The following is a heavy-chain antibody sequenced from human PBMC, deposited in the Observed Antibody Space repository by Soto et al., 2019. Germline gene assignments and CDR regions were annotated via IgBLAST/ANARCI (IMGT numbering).Heavy chain of an antibody. CDR3: ARDRYKIGMDV. CDR2: IYYSGST. Sequence: PSETLSLTCTVSGGSISSYYWSWIRQPPGKGLEWIGYIYYSGSTNCNPSLKSRVTISVDTSKNQFSLKLSSVTAADTAVYYCARDRYKIGMDVWGQGTTVTVSS. CDR1: GGSISSYY. J-gene: IGHJ6*02. V-gene: IGHV4-59*01. D-gene: IGHD1-1*01.